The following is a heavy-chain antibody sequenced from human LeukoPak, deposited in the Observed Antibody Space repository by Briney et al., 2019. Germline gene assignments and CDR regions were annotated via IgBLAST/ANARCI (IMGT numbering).Heavy chain of an antibody. CDR3: AKSGSYDSSGYYLLGAIDY. J-gene: IGHJ4*02. D-gene: IGHD3-22*01. CDR2: ISYDGSNK. CDR1: GFTFSSYT. V-gene: IGHV3-30-3*02. Sequence: PGGSLRLSCAASGFTFSSYTMHWVRQAPGKGLEWVAVISYDGSNKYYADSVKGRFTISRDNSKNTLYLQMNSLRAEDTAVYYCAKSGSYDSSGYYLLGAIDYWGQGTLVTVSS.